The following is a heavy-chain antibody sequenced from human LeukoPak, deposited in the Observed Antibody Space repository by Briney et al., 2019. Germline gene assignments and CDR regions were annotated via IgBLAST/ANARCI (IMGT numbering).Heavy chain of an antibody. Sequence: GASVKVSCRASGYTFTSYYMHWVRQAPGQGLEWMGIINPSGGSTSYAQKFQGRVTMTRDTSTSTVYMELSSLRSEDTAVYYCASNYGDYKIPFDYWGQGTLVTVSS. CDR1: GYTFTSYY. CDR2: INPSGGST. D-gene: IGHD4-17*01. V-gene: IGHV1-46*01. J-gene: IGHJ4*02. CDR3: ASNYGDYKIPFDY.